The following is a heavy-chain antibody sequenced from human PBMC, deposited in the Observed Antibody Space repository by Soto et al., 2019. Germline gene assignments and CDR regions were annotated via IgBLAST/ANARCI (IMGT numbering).Heavy chain of an antibody. J-gene: IGHJ4*02. CDR2: SRDKGNSYST. CDR3: TRCINGTTSSDY. V-gene: IGHV3-72*01. Sequence: EVQLVESGGGLVQPGGSLRLSCAGSGFPFSDYYIDWVSQAPGKGLEWVGRSRDKGNSYSTDYAASVKGRFTTSRAASKNALFLQMKSLKTEDTALYYWTRCINGTTSSDYWGQGTLVTVSS. D-gene: IGHD1-7*01. CDR1: GFPFSDYY.